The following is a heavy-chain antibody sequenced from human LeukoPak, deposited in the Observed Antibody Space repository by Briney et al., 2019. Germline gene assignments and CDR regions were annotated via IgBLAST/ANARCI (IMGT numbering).Heavy chain of an antibody. CDR2: ISYYGSNK. V-gene: IGHV3-30*04. CDR3: ARDSRTVTRYFDL. D-gene: IGHD4-17*01. J-gene: IGHJ2*01. CDR1: GFTFSSYA. Sequence: PGGSLRLSCAASGFTFSSYAMHWVRQAPGKGLEWVADISYYGSNKYYADSVKGRFTISRENSKNTLYLQMNSLRAEDTAVYYCARDSRTVTRYFDLWGRGTLVTVSS.